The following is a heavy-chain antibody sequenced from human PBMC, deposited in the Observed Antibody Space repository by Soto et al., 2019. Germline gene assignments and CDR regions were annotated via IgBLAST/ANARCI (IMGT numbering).Heavy chain of an antibody. Sequence: GGSLRLSCAASGFTFSSYWMTWVRQAPGKGLEWVANIKQSRSETYYVDSVKGRFTISRDDAKNALYLQMNTLRAEDTAVYFCARGYSIDYWGQGTLVTVSS. CDR3: ARGYSIDY. D-gene: IGHD5-18*01. J-gene: IGHJ4*02. V-gene: IGHV3-7*03. CDR1: GFTFSSYW. CDR2: IKQSRSET.